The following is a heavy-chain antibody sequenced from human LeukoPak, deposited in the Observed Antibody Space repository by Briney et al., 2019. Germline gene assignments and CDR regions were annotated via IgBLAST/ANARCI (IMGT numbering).Heavy chain of an antibody. J-gene: IGHJ4*02. CDR2: INDRGGST. D-gene: IGHD4-17*01. CDR3: AKGRGTTVTAAANY. V-gene: IGHV3-23*01. CDR1: GFTFSTYA. Sequence: GGSLRLSCAASGFTFSTYAMSWVRQAPGKGLEWVSGINDRGGSTYYAESMKGRLTISRDNSKNTLFLQMNSLRVDDTAVYYFAKGRGTTVTAAANYWGQGTLVTVSS.